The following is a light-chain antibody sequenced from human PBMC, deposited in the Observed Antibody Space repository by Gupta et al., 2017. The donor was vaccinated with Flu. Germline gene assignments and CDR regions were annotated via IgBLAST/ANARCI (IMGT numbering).Light chain of an antibody. J-gene: IGLJ3*02. CDR3: CAYASSITLGV. CDR1: RGNIESFMH. Sequence: SNPCLGTRGNIESFMHCHSERQHPGNAPQTVICEGSKRPPWGSDRYSGSKSGNAASLTISGLQAEDEADYYCCAYASSITLGVFGGGTKLTVL. CDR2: EGS. V-gene: IGLV2-14*02.